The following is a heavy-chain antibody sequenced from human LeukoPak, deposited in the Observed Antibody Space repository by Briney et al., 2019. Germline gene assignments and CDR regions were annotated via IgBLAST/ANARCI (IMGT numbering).Heavy chain of an antibody. J-gene: IGHJ5*02. CDR2: ISPYNGNT. V-gene: IGHV1-18*01. Sequence: ASVKVSCKASGYTFTSYGMNWVRQAPGQGLEWVGWISPYNGNTNSAQKLQGRVTMTTDTSTTTAYMELRSLRSDDTAVYYCARTPRGLPSFNWFDPWGQGTLVTVSS. CDR3: ARTPRGLPSFNWFDP. D-gene: IGHD3-10*01. CDR1: GYTFTSYG.